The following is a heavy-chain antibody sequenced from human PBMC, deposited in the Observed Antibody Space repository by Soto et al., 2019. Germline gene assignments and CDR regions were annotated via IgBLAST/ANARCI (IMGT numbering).Heavy chain of an antibody. V-gene: IGHV6-1*01. D-gene: IGHD6-13*01. CDR1: GDSVSSNSAA. J-gene: IGHJ4*02. Sequence: SQTLSLTCAISGDSVSSNSAAWNWIRQSPSRGLEWLGRTYYRSKWYNDYAVSVKSRITINPDTSKNQFSLQLNSVTPEDTAVYYCAREGYSSSWYLDYFDYWGQGTLVTVSS. CDR3: AREGYSSSWYLDYFDY. CDR2: TYYRSKWYN.